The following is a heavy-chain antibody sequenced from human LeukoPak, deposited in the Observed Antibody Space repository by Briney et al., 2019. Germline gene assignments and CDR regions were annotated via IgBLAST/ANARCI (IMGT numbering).Heavy chain of an antibody. CDR2: IKEDGSEK. CDR1: GFTFSDYY. Sequence: GGSLRLSCAASGFTFSDYYMSWIRQAPGKGLEWVANIKEDGSEKYYVDSVKGRFTISRDNAKNSLYLQMISLRAEDTAVYYCAKNIAASDSSGYYYYYMDVWGKGTTVTVSS. V-gene: IGHV3-7*01. CDR3: AKNIAASDSSGYYYYYMDV. D-gene: IGHD6-13*01. J-gene: IGHJ6*03.